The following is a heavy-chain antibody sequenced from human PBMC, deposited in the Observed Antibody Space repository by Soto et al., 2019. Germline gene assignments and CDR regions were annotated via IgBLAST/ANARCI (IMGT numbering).Heavy chain of an antibody. CDR2: IIPIFGTA. J-gene: IGHJ3*02. V-gene: IGHV1-69*01. D-gene: IGHD3-22*01. Sequence: QVQLVQSGAEVKKPGSSVKVSCKASGGTFSSYAISWVRQAPGQGLEWMGGIIPIFGTANYAQKFQGRVTITADESTSTAYMELSSLRSEDTAVYYCARVPYYYDSSGYGAFDIWGQGTMVTVSS. CDR3: ARVPYYYDSSGYGAFDI. CDR1: GGTFSSYA.